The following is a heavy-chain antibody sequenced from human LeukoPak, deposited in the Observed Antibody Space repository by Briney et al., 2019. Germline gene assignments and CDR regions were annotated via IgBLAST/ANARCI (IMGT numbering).Heavy chain of an antibody. V-gene: IGHV4-59*01. J-gene: IGHJ3*02. CDR2: IYYSGST. CDR3: ARVGIAAAAWAFDI. Sequence: SETLSLTCTVSGGSISSYYWSWIRQPPGKGLEWIGYIYYSGSTNYNPSLKSRVTISVDTSKNQFSLKLSSVTAADTAVYYCARVGIAAAAWAFDIWGQGTMVTVSS. D-gene: IGHD6-13*01. CDR1: GGSISSYY.